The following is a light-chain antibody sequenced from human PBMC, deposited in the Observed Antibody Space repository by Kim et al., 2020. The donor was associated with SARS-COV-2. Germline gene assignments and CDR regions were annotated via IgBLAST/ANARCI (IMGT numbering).Light chain of an antibody. J-gene: IGLJ3*02. CDR2: EVS. V-gene: IGLV2-23*02. Sequence: PGQSITISCNGTSSDVGSYNLVSWYQQHPGKAPRLMIYEVSNRPSGVSNRFSASKSGNTASLTISGLQAEDEADYYCCSYASSSTLVFGGGTQLTVL. CDR1: SSDVGSYNL. CDR3: CSYASSSTLV.